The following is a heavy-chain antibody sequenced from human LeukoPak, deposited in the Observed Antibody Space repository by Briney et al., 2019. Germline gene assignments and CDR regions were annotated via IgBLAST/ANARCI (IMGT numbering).Heavy chain of an antibody. Sequence: GASVKVSCKASGYTFTSYAMHWVRQAPGQRLEWMGWINAGNGNTKYSQKFQGRVTINRDTSASTAYMALSSLRPEDTPVYYCERSSVAVTIFDYWGQGPLVPVSS. J-gene: IGHJ4*02. V-gene: IGHV1-3*01. CDR3: ERSSVAVTIFDY. D-gene: IGHD6-19*01. CDR2: INAGNGNT. CDR1: GYTFTSYA.